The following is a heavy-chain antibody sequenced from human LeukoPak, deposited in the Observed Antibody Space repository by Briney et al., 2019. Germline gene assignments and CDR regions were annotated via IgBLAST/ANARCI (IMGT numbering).Heavy chain of an antibody. V-gene: IGHV3-43*02. CDR1: GINFADYA. Sequence: GGSLRLSCVVSGINFADYAMHWVRQPPGKGLEWVSLISADGGSTFSADSVKRRFSISRDNSNNSLYLQMNSLRSDDTAMYYAENGSGKFDYWGQGALVADSS. CDR3: ENGSGKFDY. CDR2: ISADGGST. J-gene: IGHJ4*02.